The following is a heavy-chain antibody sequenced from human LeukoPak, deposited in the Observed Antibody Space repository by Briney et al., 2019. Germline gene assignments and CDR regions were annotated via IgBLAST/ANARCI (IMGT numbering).Heavy chain of an antibody. Sequence: PGRSLRLSCAASGFTFSSYGMHWVRQAPGKGLDWVAVISYDGSNKYYADSVKGRFTISRDNSKNTLYLQMNSLRAEDTAVYYCARLAGEGYFDYWGQGTLVTVSS. J-gene: IGHJ4*02. CDR3: ARLAGEGYFDY. D-gene: IGHD2-21*01. CDR1: GFTFSSYG. CDR2: ISYDGSNK. V-gene: IGHV3-30*03.